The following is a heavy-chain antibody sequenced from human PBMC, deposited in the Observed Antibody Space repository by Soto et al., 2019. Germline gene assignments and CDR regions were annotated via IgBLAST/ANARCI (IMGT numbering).Heavy chain of an antibody. D-gene: IGHD6-19*01. J-gene: IGHJ4*02. CDR3: AKDGLGEQWLAPYDY. CDR1: GFTFSSYA. CDR2: ISGSGGST. V-gene: IGHV3-23*01. Sequence: GGSLRLSCAASGFTFSSYAMSWVRQAPGKGLEWVSAISGSGGSTYYADSVKGRFTISRDNSKNTLYLQMNSLRAEDTAVYYCAKDGLGEQWLAPYDYWGQGTLVTVSS.